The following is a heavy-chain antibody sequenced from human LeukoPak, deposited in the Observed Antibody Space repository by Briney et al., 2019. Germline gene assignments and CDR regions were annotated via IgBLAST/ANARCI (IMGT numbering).Heavy chain of an antibody. CDR2: IKQDGRET. Sequence: GGSLRLSCAASGFTFSHYWMSWVRQAPGKGLEWVANIKQDGRETYYVDSVKGRFTISRDNAKNSLYLQMNSLRAEDSAVYYCARDEWELPLGYWGQGILVTVSS. CDR3: ARDEWELPLGY. V-gene: IGHV3-7*01. D-gene: IGHD1-26*01. CDR1: GFTFSHYW. J-gene: IGHJ4*02.